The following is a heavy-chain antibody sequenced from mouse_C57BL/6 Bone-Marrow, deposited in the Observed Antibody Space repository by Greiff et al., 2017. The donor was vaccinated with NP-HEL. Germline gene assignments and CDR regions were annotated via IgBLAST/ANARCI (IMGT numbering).Heavy chain of an antibody. J-gene: IGHJ3*01. CDR2: IHPNSGST. CDR3: ARGGGISAWFAY. Sequence: VQLQQPGAELVKPGASVKLSCKASGYTFTSYWMHWVKQRPGQGLEWIGMIHPNSGSTNYNEKFKSKATLTVDKSSSTAYMQLSSLTSEDSAVYYCARGGGISAWFAYWGQGTLVTVSA. V-gene: IGHV1-64*01. CDR1: GYTFTSYW.